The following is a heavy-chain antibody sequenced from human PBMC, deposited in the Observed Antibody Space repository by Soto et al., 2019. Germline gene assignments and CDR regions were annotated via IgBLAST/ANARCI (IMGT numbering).Heavy chain of an antibody. D-gene: IGHD6-25*01. CDR3: VREMWTRSGPQNFFDY. V-gene: IGHV1-18*01. CDR2: ISPNSGAT. J-gene: IGHJ4*02. Sequence: QVQLVQSEGELRQPGASVTVSCRASGYTFTRYGIIWVRQAPGQGLEWMGYISPNSGATTYAQNLQGRLTLTTDTSTNTAYMELRSLSTDDTAIYYCVREMWTRSGPQNFFDYRGLGAPVTVSS. CDR1: GYTFTRYG.